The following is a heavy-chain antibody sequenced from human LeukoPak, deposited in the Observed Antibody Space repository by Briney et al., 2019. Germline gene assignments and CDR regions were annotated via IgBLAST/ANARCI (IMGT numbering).Heavy chain of an antibody. CDR3: ASTDCSGGSCYSSGY. J-gene: IGHJ4*02. Sequence: YHSGSTNYNPSLKSRVTISVDKSKNQFSLKLSSVTAADTAVYYCASTDCSGGSCYSSGYWGQGALVTVSS. V-gene: IGHV4-4*02. D-gene: IGHD2-15*01. CDR2: YHSGST.